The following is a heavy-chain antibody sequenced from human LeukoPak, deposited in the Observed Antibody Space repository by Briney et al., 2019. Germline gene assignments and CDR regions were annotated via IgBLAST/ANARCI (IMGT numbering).Heavy chain of an antibody. V-gene: IGHV3-21*01. CDR2: ISTGSSYI. D-gene: IGHD3-22*01. Sequence: GGSLRLSCAASGFTSSSYALNWVRQAPGKGLEWVSSISTGSSYIYYADSVKGRFTISRENAKNSLYLQMNSLRAEDTAVYYCARDSTPYDSSSYCYDYWGQGTLVTVSS. CDR3: ARDSTPYDSSSYCYDY. CDR1: GFTSSSYA. J-gene: IGHJ4*02.